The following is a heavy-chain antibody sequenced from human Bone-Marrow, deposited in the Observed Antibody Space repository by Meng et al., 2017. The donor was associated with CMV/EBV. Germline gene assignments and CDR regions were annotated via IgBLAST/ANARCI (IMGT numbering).Heavy chain of an antibody. V-gene: IGHV4-59*01. CDR3: ARTPWDYGGNSYYFNY. D-gene: IGHD4-23*01. J-gene: IGHJ4*02. CDR1: GGSISSYY. Sequence: SETLSLTCTVSGGSISSYYWSWIRQPPGKGLEWIGYIYYSGSTNYNPSLKSRVTISVDTSKNQFSLKLSSVTAADTAVYYCARTPWDYGGNSYYFNYWGQGTVVTVSS. CDR2: IYYSGST.